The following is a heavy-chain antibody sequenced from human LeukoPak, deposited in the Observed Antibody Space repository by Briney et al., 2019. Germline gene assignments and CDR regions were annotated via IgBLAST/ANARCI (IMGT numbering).Heavy chain of an antibody. J-gene: IGHJ3*02. CDR1: GFTFDDYA. V-gene: IGHV3-9*03. CDR3: AKGRGYDCSSTSCYRERAFDI. D-gene: IGHD2-2*01. Sequence: GGSLRLSCAASGFTFDDYAMHWVRQAPGKGLEWVSGISWNSGSIGYADSVKGRFTISRDNAKNSLYLQMNSLRAEDMALYYCAKGRGYDCSSTSCYRERAFDIWGQGTMVTVSS. CDR2: ISWNSGSI.